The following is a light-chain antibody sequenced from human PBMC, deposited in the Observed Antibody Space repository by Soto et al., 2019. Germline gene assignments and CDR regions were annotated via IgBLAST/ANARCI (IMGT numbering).Light chain of an antibody. J-gene: IGKJ1*01. CDR3: QQSYSTLWT. Sequence: DIQMTQSPSSLSASVGDRFTITCRASQSISSYLNWYQQKPGKAPKLLIYAASSLQSGVPSRFSGSGSGTDFTLTISSLQPEDFATYYCQQSYSTLWTFGQGTTVDIK. V-gene: IGKV1-39*01. CDR1: QSISSY. CDR2: AAS.